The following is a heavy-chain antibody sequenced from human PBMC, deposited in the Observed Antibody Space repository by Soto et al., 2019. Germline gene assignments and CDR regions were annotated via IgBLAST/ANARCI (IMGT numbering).Heavy chain of an antibody. CDR1: GYSLSGYP. CDR3: AVGYYDFWSGDHAFAI. V-gene: IGHV1-18*01. CDR2: ISAYNGNT. J-gene: IGHJ3*02. D-gene: IGHD3-3*01. Sequence: SLNLARKSSGYSLSGYPGEWGRQENRQGLEWMGWISAYNGNTNYAQKLQGRVTMTTDTSTSTAYMELRSLRSDDTAVYYCAVGYYDFWSGDHAFAIWGQGTTVTVSS.